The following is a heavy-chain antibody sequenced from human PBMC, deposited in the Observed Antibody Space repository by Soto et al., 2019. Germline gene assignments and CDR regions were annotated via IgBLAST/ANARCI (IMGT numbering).Heavy chain of an antibody. CDR3: ATRQYTSSSGWFDP. D-gene: IGHD6-6*01. J-gene: IGHJ5*02. CDR2: IYYSGST. Sequence: QVQLQESGPGLVKPSQTLSLTCTVSGGSISSGDYYWSWIRQPPGKGLEWIGYIYYSGSTYYNPSLMSLVTMSVDTSKHQFSLKLSSVTAADTAVYYCATRQYTSSSGWFDPWGQGTLVTVSS. CDR1: GGSISSGDYY. V-gene: IGHV4-30-4*01.